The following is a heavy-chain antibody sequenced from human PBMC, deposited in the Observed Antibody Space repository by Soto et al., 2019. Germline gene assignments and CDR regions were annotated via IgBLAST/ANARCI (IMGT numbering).Heavy chain of an antibody. CDR2: IYYSGST. V-gene: IGHV4-59*01. CDR1: GGSISSYY. J-gene: IGHJ5*02. Sequence: SETLSLTCTVSGGSISSYYWSWIRQPPGKGLEWIGYIYYSGSTNYNPSLKSRVTISVDTSKNQFSLKLSSVTAADTAVYYCARSTYHAFWSGYGWFDPWGQGTLVTVS. D-gene: IGHD3-3*01. CDR3: ARSTYHAFWSGYGWFDP.